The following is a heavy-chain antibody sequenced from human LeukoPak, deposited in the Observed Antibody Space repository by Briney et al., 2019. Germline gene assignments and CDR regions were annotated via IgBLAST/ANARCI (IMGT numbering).Heavy chain of an antibody. Sequence: SQTLSLTCAVSGGSISSGGYSWSWIRQPPGKGLEWIGYIYHSGSTYYNPSLKSRVTISVDRSKNQFSLKLSSVTAADTAVYYCARVFADERLYCGGDCITSYYFDYWGQGTLVTVSS. D-gene: IGHD2-21*02. CDR1: GGSISSGGYS. J-gene: IGHJ4*02. V-gene: IGHV4-30-2*01. CDR3: ARVFADERLYCGGDCITSYYFDY. CDR2: IYHSGST.